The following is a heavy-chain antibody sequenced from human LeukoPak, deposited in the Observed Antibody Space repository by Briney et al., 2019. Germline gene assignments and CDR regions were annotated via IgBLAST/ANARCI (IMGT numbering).Heavy chain of an antibody. V-gene: IGHV4-30-2*01. CDR3: TSGYDYGYFDY. D-gene: IGHD5-12*01. Sequence: SETLSLTCAVSGGSISSGGYSWSWIRQPPGKGLEWIGYIYHSGSTYYNPSLKSRVTISVDRSKNQFSLKLSSVTAADTAVYYCTSGYDYGYFDYWGQGTLVTVSS. CDR1: GGSISSGGYS. J-gene: IGHJ4*02. CDR2: IYHSGST.